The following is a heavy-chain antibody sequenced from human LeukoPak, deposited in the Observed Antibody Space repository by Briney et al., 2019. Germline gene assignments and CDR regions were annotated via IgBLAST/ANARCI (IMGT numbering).Heavy chain of an antibody. V-gene: IGHV4-4*07. CDR1: GGSISSYY. Sequence: SETLSLTCTVSGGSISSYYWSWIRQPAGKGLEWIGRIYTSGSTNYNPSLKSRVTMSVDTSKNQFSLKLSSVTAADTAVYYCATDGNYDILTGYPEYYFDYWGQGTLVTVSS. D-gene: IGHD3-9*01. CDR2: IYTSGST. J-gene: IGHJ4*02. CDR3: ATDGNYDILTGYPEYYFDY.